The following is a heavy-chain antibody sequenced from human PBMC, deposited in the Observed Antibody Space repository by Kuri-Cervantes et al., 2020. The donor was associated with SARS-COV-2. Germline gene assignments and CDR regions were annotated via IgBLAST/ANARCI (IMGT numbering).Heavy chain of an antibody. CDR1: GGSISSYY. CDR2: IYYSGST. J-gene: IGHJ3*02. Sequence: SETLSLTCTVSGGSISSYYWSWIRQPPGKGLEWIGYIYYSGSTNYNPSLKSRVTISVDTSKNQFSLKLSSVTAADTAVYYCARVWIFGVPGFAFDIWGQGTMVTVSS. D-gene: IGHD3-3*01. CDR3: ARVWIFGVPGFAFDI. V-gene: IGHV4-59*01.